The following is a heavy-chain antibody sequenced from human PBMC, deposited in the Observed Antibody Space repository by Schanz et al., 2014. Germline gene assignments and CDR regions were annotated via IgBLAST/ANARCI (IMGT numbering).Heavy chain of an antibody. CDR1: GFTFRNYG. D-gene: IGHD3-16*01. V-gene: IGHV3-33*01. CDR2: IWYDGSKK. J-gene: IGHJ3*02. CDR3: ARDPRGRGIDAFDI. Sequence: QVQLVESGGGVVQPGRSLRLSCAASGFTFRNYGMHWVRQAPGKGLEWVAVIWYDGSKKYYGDSVKGRFNISRDNSKNTLYLQVNSLGAEDTAVYYCARDPRGRGIDAFDIWGQGTMVTVSS.